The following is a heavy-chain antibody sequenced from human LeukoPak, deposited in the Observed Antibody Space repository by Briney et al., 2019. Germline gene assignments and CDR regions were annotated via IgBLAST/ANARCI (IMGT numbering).Heavy chain of an antibody. J-gene: IGHJ4*02. CDR1: GWTFSRHV. Sequence: PGGSLRLSCAASGWTFSRHVMHWVRQAPGKGLEWVAVIFFDGNNKYYADSVKGRFTISRDNSKNTPYLQMNSLRAEDTAVYYCAKDHREGYYGSGSYYHDYWGQGTLVTVSS. D-gene: IGHD3-10*01. CDR3: AKDHREGYYGSGSYYHDY. V-gene: IGHV3-30*04. CDR2: IFFDGNNK.